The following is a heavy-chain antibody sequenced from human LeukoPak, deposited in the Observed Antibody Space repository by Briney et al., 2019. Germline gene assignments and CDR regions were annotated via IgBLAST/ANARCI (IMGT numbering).Heavy chain of an antibody. V-gene: IGHV1-2*02. J-gene: IGHJ6*03. CDR3: ARVWSAGYCSGGSCYHLSSRYYYYYMDV. CDR2: INPSSGRT. CDR1: GYTFTGYY. Sequence: ASVKVSCKASGYTFTGYYMHWVRQAPGQGLEWMGWINPSSGRTNYAQNFQDRVAMTRDTSISTAYMELSSLRSDDTAVYYCARVWSAGYCSGGSCYHLSSRYYYYYMDVWGKGTTVTVSS. D-gene: IGHD2-15*01.